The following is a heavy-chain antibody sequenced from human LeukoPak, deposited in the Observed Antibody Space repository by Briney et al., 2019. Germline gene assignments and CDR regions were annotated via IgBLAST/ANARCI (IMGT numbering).Heavy chain of an antibody. Sequence: SQTLSLTCTVSGGSISSGDYYWSWIRQPPGKGLEWIGYIYYSGSTYYNPSLKSRVTISVDTSKNQFSLKLSSVTAADTAVYYCARDLNYYGSGSSVDCWGQGTLVTVSS. J-gene: IGHJ4*02. CDR3: ARDLNYYGSGSSVDC. D-gene: IGHD3-10*01. V-gene: IGHV4-30-4*01. CDR2: IYYSGST. CDR1: GGSISSGDYY.